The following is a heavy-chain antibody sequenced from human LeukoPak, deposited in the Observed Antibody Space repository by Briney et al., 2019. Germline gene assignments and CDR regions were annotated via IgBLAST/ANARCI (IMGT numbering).Heavy chain of an antibody. V-gene: IGHV1-24*01. CDR2: FDPEDGET. Sequence: ASVKVSCKVSGYTLTELSMHWVRQAPGKGLEWMGGFDPEDGETIYAQKFQGRVTMTEDTSTDTAYMELSSLRSEDTAVYYCATGLTSHGYPYYYYGMDVWGQGTTVTVSS. J-gene: IGHJ6*02. CDR3: ATGLTSHGYPYYYYGMDV. D-gene: IGHD5-24*01. CDR1: GYTLTELS.